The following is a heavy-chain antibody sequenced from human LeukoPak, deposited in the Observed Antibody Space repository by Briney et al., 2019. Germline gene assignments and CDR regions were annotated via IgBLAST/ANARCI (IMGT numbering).Heavy chain of an antibody. D-gene: IGHD3-22*01. Sequence: GGSLRLSCAASGFTFSSYWMSWVRQAPGKGLEWVANIKQDGSEKYYVDSVKGRFTISRDNAKNSLYLQMNSLRAEDTAVYYCARYDSSGYYYLYYYYYYMDVWGKGTTVTVSS. J-gene: IGHJ6*03. V-gene: IGHV3-7*01. CDR3: ARYDSSGYYYLYYYYYYMDV. CDR1: GFTFSSYW. CDR2: IKQDGSEK.